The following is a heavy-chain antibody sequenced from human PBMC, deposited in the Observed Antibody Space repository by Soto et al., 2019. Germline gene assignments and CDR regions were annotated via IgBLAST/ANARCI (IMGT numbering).Heavy chain of an antibody. CDR2: IDHDGPT. CDR3: VRDSHGDY. V-gene: IGHV3-74*01. Sequence: VQLVESGGGLVQPGGSLRLSCAGSGFIFSNYWMHWVRQAPGKGLEWVSRIDHDGPTDYADSVRGRFTISRDNAESTLYLQMNSLRPEDTAVYYCVRDSHGDYWGQGTLVTVSS. CDR1: GFIFSNYW. J-gene: IGHJ4*02.